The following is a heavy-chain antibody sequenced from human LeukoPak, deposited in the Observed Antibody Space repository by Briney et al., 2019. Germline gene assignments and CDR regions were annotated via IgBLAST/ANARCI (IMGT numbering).Heavy chain of an antibody. Sequence: PSETLSLTCTVSGGSIGTYYWSWIRQPPGKGLEWVSSISSSSSYIYYADSVKGRFTISRDNAKNSLYLQMNSLRAEDTAVYYCAREGTGGYSGYEGGDYWGQGTLVTVSS. V-gene: IGHV3-21*01. CDR1: GGSIGTYY. CDR2: ISSSSSYI. D-gene: IGHD5-12*01. CDR3: AREGTGGYSGYEGGDY. J-gene: IGHJ4*02.